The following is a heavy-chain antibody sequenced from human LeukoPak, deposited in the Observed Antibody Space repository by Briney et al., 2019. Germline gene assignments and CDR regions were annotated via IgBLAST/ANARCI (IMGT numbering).Heavy chain of an antibody. V-gene: IGHV4-34*01. Sequence: PSETLSLTCAVYGGSFSGYYWSWIRQPPGKGLEWIGEINHSGTTNYRPSLKSRVTISVDTSKNQFSLKLSSVTAADTAVYYCASYSYGFGNFDYWGQGTLVTVSS. CDR1: GGSFSGYY. CDR3: ASYSYGFGNFDY. CDR2: INHSGTT. J-gene: IGHJ4*02. D-gene: IGHD5-18*01.